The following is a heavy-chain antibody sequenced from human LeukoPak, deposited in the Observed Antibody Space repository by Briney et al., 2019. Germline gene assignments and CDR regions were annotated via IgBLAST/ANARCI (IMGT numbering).Heavy chain of an antibody. D-gene: IGHD3-22*01. Sequence: PSETLSLTCTVSGGSISSSSYYWGWIRQPPGKGLEWIGSIYYSGSTYYNPSLKSRVTISVDTSKNQFSLKLSSVTAADTAVYYCARGAPDYYDSSGTFDYWGQGTLVTVSS. CDR3: ARGAPDYYDSSGTFDY. CDR2: IYYSGST. J-gene: IGHJ4*02. CDR1: GGSISSSSYY. V-gene: IGHV4-39*07.